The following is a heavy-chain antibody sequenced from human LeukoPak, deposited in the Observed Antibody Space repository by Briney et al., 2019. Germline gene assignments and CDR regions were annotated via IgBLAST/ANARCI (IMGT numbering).Heavy chain of an antibody. J-gene: IGHJ5*02. Sequence: ASVKVSCKASGYTFTSYGISWVRQAPGQGLEWMGWISAYNGNTNYAQKLQGRVTMTTDTSTSTAYMELRSLRSDDTAVYYCAREIAAAVENWFDPWGQGTLVTVSS. D-gene: IGHD6-13*01. CDR2: ISAYNGNT. V-gene: IGHV1-18*01. CDR1: GYTFTSYG. CDR3: AREIAAAVENWFDP.